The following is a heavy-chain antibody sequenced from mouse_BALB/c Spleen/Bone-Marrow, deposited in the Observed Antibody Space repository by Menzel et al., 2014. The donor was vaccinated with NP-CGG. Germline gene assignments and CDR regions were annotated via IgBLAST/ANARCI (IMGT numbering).Heavy chain of an antibody. D-gene: IGHD1-1*01. V-gene: IGHV5-12-2*01. CDR2: ISNGGGSI. CDR3: ASRYYDSSPFAY. Sequence: EVQGVESGGGLVQPGGSLKLSCAASGFTFSSYTMSWVRQTPEKRLVWVAYISNGGGSIYYPDTVKGRFTISRDNDKNTLYLQMSSLKSEDAAMYYCASRYYDSSPFAYWGQGTLVTVSA. CDR1: GFTFSSYT. J-gene: IGHJ3*01.